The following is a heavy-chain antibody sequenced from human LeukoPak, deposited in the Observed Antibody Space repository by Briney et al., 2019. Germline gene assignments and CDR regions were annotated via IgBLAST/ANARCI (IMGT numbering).Heavy chain of an antibody. J-gene: IGHJ6*03. V-gene: IGHV3-53*01. Sequence: GGSLRLSCAASGFTVSSNYMSWVRQAPGKGLEWVSVIYSGGSTYYADSVKGRFTISRDNSKNTLYLQMNSLRAEDTAVYYCAKDPVHPVVTPYYMDVWGKGTTVTDSS. D-gene: IGHD2-15*01. CDR1: GFTVSSNY. CDR2: IYSGGST. CDR3: AKDPVHPVVTPYYMDV.